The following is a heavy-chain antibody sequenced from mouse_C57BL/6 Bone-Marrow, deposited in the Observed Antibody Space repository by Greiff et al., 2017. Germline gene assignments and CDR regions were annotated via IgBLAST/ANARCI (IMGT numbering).Heavy chain of an antibody. D-gene: IGHD2-4*01. CDR3: ARCYDYDCAMDY. Sequence: VQLQQSGPELVKPGASVKISCKASGYSFTDYNMNWVKQSNGKSLEWIGVINPNYGTTSYNQKFKGKATLTVDQSSSTAYLHINRLTSEDSAVYYGARCYDYDCAMDYWGQGTSVTVSS. CDR2: INPNYGTT. V-gene: IGHV1-39*01. CDR1: GYSFTDYN. J-gene: IGHJ4*01.